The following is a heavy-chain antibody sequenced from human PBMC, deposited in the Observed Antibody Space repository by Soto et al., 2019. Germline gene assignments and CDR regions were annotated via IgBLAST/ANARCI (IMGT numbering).Heavy chain of an antibody. CDR2: IKSKTEGGTT. CDR3: PTGVVAAGTLAYYCYYYGVDV. Sequence: GGSLRLSCAASGFTFSNAWMNWVPQAPGKGREWHGRIKSKTEGGTTDYAAPVTGRFTISRDDSKNTLYLQMNSLKTEDTAVYYCPTGVVAAGTLAYYCYYYGVDVRGKGSTVTVCS. J-gene: IGHJ6*04. V-gene: IGHV3-15*07. D-gene: IGHD6-13*01. CDR1: GFTFSNAW.